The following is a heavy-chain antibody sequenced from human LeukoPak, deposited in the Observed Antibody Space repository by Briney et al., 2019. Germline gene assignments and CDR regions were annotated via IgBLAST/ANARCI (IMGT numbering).Heavy chain of an antibody. J-gene: IGHJ4*02. D-gene: IGHD2-2*02. CDR3: ARGKQRHCSSSSCYTESDY. CDR1: GFTLSDYY. V-gene: IGHV3-11*04. Sequence: PGGSLRLSCAASGFTLSDYYMSWIRQAPGKGLEWVSYIGSSGSTIYDADSVKGRFTISRDNAKNSLYLQMNSLRAEDAAVYYCARGKQRHCSSSSCYTESDYWGQGILVTVSS. CDR2: IGSSGSTI.